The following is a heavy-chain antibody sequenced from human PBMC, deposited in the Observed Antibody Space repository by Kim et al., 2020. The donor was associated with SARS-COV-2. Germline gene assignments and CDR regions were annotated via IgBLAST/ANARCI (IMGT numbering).Heavy chain of an antibody. J-gene: IGHJ3*02. CDR1: GFTFSSYA. V-gene: IGHV3-23*01. Sequence: GGSLRLSCAASGFTFSSYAMSWVRQAPGKGLEWVSAISGSGGSTYYADSVKGRFTISRDNSKNTLYLQMNSLRAEDTAVYYCAKDSGYSSGWNDAFDIWGQGTMVTVSS. CDR2: ISGSGGST. CDR3: AKDSGYSSGWNDAFDI. D-gene: IGHD6-19*01.